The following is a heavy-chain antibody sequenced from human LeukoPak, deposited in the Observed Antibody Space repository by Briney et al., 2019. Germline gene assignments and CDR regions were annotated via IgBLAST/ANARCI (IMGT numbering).Heavy chain of an antibody. CDR1: GGTFSSYA. Sequence: EAPVKVSCKASGGTFSSYAISWVRQAPGQGLEWMGRIIPILGIANYAQKFQGRVTITADKSTSTAYMELSSLRSEDTAVYYCARAWTTVTTPLDYCGQGTLVTVSS. J-gene: IGHJ4*02. D-gene: IGHD4-17*01. V-gene: IGHV1-69*04. CDR2: IIPILGIA. CDR3: ARAWTTVTTPLDY.